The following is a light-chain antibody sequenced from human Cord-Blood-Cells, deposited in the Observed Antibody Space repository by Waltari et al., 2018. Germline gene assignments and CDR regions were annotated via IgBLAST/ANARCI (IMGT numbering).Light chain of an antibody. CDR1: QGIRSA. V-gene: IGKV1-13*02. J-gene: IGKJ4*01. CDR3: QQFNSYPPVT. Sequence: AIQLTQSPSSLSASVGDRVTITCRASQGIRSALAWYQQKPGKAPKLLIYDASSLESGVPSRFSGSGSGTDFTLTISSLQPEDFATYYCQQFNSYPPVTFGGGTKVEIK. CDR2: DAS.